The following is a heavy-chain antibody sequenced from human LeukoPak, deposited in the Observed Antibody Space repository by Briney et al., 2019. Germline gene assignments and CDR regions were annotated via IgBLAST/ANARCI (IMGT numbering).Heavy chain of an antibody. CDR2: INHSGST. V-gene: IGHV4-34*01. D-gene: IGHD2-2*01. CDR3: ARGRHIVVVPAASWFDP. J-gene: IGHJ5*02. Sequence: SETLSLTCAVYGGSFSGYYWSWIRQPPGKGLEWIGEINHSGSTNYNPSLKSRVTISVDTSKNQFSLKLSSVTAADTAVYYCARGRHIVVVPAASWFDPWGQGTLVTVSS. CDR1: GGSFSGYY.